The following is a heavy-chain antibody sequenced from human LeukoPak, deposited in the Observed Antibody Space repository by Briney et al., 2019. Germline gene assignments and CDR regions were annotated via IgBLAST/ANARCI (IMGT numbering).Heavy chain of an antibody. CDR2: FIPIFGTA. J-gene: IGHJ4*02. V-gene: IGHV1-69*05. D-gene: IGHD6-13*01. Sequence: VKVACKASGGTFSSYAISWLRQAPGQGREWMGGFIPIFGTANYAQKFQGRVTITTDESTRTDYMELSSLRSEDTAVYYCARGYSSSWYSPDYWGQGTLVTVSS. CDR3: ARGYSSSWYSPDY. CDR1: GGTFSSYA.